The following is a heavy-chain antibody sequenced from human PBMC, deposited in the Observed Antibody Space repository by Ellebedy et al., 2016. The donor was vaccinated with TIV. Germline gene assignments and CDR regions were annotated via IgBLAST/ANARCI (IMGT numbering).Heavy chain of an antibody. J-gene: IGHJ4*02. CDR2: IYFDGSNE. Sequence: PGGSLRLSCAASGFTFSSYAMPWVRQAPGTGLEWVAVIYFDGSNEYYADTVKGRFTISRDNSKKTLNLQMNSLRAEETDVYYCARDQAGMVATGFDYWGQGTLVTVSS. V-gene: IGHV3-33*08. CDR3: ARDQAGMVATGFDY. CDR1: GFTFSSYA. D-gene: IGHD5-12*01.